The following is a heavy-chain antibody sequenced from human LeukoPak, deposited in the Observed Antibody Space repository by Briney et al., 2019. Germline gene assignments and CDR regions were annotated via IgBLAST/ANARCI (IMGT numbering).Heavy chain of an antibody. D-gene: IGHD3-10*01. CDR2: ISGSGGST. Sequence: GESLKISCAAPGFTFTTYAMTWVRQAPGKGLEWVSSISGSGGSTYYADSVKGRFTISRDNSKNTLYLQMNSLRAEDTAIYYCAKGPLLWWGFDYWGQGTLVTVSS. V-gene: IGHV3-23*01. CDR1: GFTFTTYA. CDR3: AKGPLLWWGFDY. J-gene: IGHJ4*02.